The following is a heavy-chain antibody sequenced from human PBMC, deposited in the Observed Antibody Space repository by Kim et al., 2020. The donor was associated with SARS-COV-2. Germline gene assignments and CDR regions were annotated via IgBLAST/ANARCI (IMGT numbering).Heavy chain of an antibody. Sequence: GGSLRLSCAASGFTFSSYAMHWVRQAPGKGLEWVAVISYDGSNKYYADSVKGRFTISRDNSKNTLYLQMNSLRAEDTAVYYCASLTYYYDSSDAFDIWG. CDR1: GFTFSSYA. J-gene: IGHJ3*02. D-gene: IGHD3-22*01. CDR2: ISYDGSNK. CDR3: ASLTYYYDSSDAFDI. V-gene: IGHV3-30*04.